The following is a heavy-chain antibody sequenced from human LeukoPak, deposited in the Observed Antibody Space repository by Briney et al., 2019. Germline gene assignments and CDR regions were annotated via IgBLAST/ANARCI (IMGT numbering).Heavy chain of an antibody. J-gene: IGHJ4*02. Sequence: GGSLRLSCAASGFSFSDHYMEWVRQAPGKGVEWVGRTRNKADNYTTEYAASVKGRFTISRDDSKKSLYLQMNSLKTEDTAVYYCALDSGLSYWGQGALVTVSS. CDR2: TRNKADNYTT. CDR1: GFSFSDHY. D-gene: IGHD3-10*01. CDR3: ALDSGLSY. V-gene: IGHV3-72*01.